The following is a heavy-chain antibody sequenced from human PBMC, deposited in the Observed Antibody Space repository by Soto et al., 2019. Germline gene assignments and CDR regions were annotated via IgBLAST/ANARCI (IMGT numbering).Heavy chain of an antibody. D-gene: IGHD5-12*01. CDR3: ARVFVDIVATTYYYYYGMDV. Sequence: QVQLVQSGAEVKKPGSSVKVSCKASGGTFSSYAISWVRQAPGQGLEWMGGIIPIFGTANYAQKFQGRVKITADESTSTAYMELSSLGSEDTAVYYCARVFVDIVATTYYYYYGMDVWGQGTTVTVSS. CDR2: IIPIFGTA. CDR1: GGTFSSYA. V-gene: IGHV1-69*01. J-gene: IGHJ6*02.